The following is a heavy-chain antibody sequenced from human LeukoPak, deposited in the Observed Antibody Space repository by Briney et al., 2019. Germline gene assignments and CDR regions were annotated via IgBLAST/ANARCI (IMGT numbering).Heavy chain of an antibody. Sequence: GGPLRLSCAASGFTFSSYGMHWVRQAPGKGLEWVAVISYDGSNKYYADSVKGRFTISRDNSKNTLYLQMNSLRAEDTAVYYCAKGRSVVVTAILVAEFDYWGQGTLVTVSS. V-gene: IGHV3-30*18. D-gene: IGHD2-21*02. CDR1: GFTFSSYG. J-gene: IGHJ4*02. CDR2: ISYDGSNK. CDR3: AKGRSVVVTAILVAEFDY.